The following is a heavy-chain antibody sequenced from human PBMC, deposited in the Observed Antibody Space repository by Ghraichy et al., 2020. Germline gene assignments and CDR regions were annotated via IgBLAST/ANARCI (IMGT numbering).Heavy chain of an antibody. J-gene: IGHJ6*02. CDR1: GFTFSSYA. CDR2: ISGSGGST. D-gene: IGHD6-19*01. V-gene: IGHV3-23*01. Sequence: GGSLRLSCAASGFTFSSYAMSWVRQAPGKGLEWVSAISGSGGSTYYADSVKGRFTISRDNSKNTLYLQMNSLRAEDTAVYYCAKETFSSPTRYSSGWTTRKYGMDVWGQGTTVTVSS. CDR3: AKETFSSPTRYSSGWTTRKYGMDV.